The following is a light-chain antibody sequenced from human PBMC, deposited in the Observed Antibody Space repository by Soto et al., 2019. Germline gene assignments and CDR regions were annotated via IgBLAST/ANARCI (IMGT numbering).Light chain of an antibody. V-gene: IGLV2-14*01. Sequence: QYVLTQPASVSGSPGQSITLSCAGTTNDIGSYNYVSWFQQHPGEAPKLIIFEVTHRPSGISTRFSGSKSGNTASLTISDLQAEDEALYYCSSYTFSTTLRVFGGGTKLTVL. CDR2: EVT. CDR1: TNDIGSYNY. CDR3: SSYTFSTTLRV. J-gene: IGLJ3*02.